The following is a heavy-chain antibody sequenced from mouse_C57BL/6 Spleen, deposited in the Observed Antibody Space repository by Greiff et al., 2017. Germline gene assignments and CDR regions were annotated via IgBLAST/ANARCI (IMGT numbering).Heavy chain of an antibody. CDR3: AREPYLGEHVDD. CDR1: GFNITDYY. J-gene: IGHJ2*01. CDR2: IDPGDGET. Sequence: EVQLQQSGAELVKPGASVKLSCTASGFNITDYYLHWVTQRTEQGLEWIGRIDPGDGETKYDPKFQGKATITADTSSNTAYLQLSSLTSAVTAVYYCAREPYLGEHVDDWGQGTTLTVSS. V-gene: IGHV14-2*01. D-gene: IGHD4-1*01.